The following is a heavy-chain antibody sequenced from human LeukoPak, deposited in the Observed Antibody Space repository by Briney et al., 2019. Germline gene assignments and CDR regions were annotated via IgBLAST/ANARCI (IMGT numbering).Heavy chain of an antibody. Sequence: GGSLRLSCAVSGFTFSSYWMSWVRQAPGKGLEWVGNIKEDGSEKYYVDSVKGRFTISRDNAKNSLYLQMNSLRAVDTAVYYCARATPFDYWGQGTLVTVSS. CDR1: GFTFSSYW. J-gene: IGHJ4*02. CDR2: IKEDGSEK. V-gene: IGHV3-7*01. CDR3: ARATPFDY. D-gene: IGHD4-11*01.